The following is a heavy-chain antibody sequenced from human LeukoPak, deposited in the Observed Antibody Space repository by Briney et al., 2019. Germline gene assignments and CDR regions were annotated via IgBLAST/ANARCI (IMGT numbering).Heavy chain of an antibody. CDR2: ISGSGGST. J-gene: IGHJ4*02. Sequence: GSLRLSCAASGFTFSSYAMSWVRQAPGKGLEWVSAISGSGGSTYYADSVKGRFTISRDNSKNTLYLQMNSLRAEDTAVYYCAKGPRAERVRYFDWLPEYYFDYWGQGTLVTVSS. D-gene: IGHD3-9*01. CDR1: GFTFSSYA. CDR3: AKGPRAERVRYFDWLPEYYFDY. V-gene: IGHV3-23*01.